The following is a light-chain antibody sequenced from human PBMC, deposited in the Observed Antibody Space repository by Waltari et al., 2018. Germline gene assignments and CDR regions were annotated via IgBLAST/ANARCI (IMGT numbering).Light chain of an antibody. CDR1: SRAVGGDTY. Sequence: QSALTQPRSVSGSPGQSVTISCTGTSRAVGGDTYVSGYHQHHGKAPKLMIFDVTKRPSGVPDRFSGSKSGNTASLTISGLQAEDEADYYCCSYAGSFVVFGGGTKLTVL. CDR3: CSYAGSFVV. CDR2: DVT. J-gene: IGLJ2*01. V-gene: IGLV2-11*01.